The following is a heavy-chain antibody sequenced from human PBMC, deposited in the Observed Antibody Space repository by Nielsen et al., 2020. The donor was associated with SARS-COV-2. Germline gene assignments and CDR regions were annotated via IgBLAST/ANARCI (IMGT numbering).Heavy chain of an antibody. D-gene: IGHD2/OR15-2a*01. CDR1: GGTFSSYA. CDR2: IIPILGIA. CDR3: ARDHNIYYYGMDV. Sequence: SVKVSCKASGGTFSSYAISWVRQAPGQGLEWMGRIIPILGIANYAQKFQGRVTITADKSTSTAYMELSSLRSEDTAVYYCARDHNIYYYGMDVWCQGTTVTVSS. J-gene: IGHJ6*02. V-gene: IGHV1-69*04.